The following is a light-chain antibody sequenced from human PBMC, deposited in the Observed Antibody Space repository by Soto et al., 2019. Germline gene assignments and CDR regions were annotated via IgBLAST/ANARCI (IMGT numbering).Light chain of an antibody. CDR1: QSVSSY. J-gene: IGKJ1*01. CDR2: DAS. CDR3: QQSSNWPPPTWT. V-gene: IGKV3-11*01. Sequence: EIVLTQSPATLSLSPGERATLSCRASQSVSSYLAWYQQKPGQAPRLLIYDASNRATGIPARFSGSGSGTDFTLTISSLEPEDFAVYYCQQSSNWPPPTWTFGQGTKVYIK.